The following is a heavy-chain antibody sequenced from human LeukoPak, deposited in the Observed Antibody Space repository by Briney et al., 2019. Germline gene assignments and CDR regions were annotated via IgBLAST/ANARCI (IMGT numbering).Heavy chain of an antibody. CDR3: ARDVRGPHDF. V-gene: IGHV3-74*03. CDR1: GFTFSRYW. D-gene: IGHD2/OR15-2a*01. Sequence: GGSLRLSCAASGFTFSRYWMHWVRQAPGKGLVWVSRIYIDGSNTAYADSVKGRFTISRDNAKNTLYLQMNSLRAEDTAVYRCARDVRGPHDFWGQGTLVTVSS. CDR2: IYIDGSNT. J-gene: IGHJ4*02.